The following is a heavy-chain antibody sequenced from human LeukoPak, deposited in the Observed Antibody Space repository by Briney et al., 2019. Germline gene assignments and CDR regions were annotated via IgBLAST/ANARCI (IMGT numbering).Heavy chain of an antibody. D-gene: IGHD3-9*01. CDR2: ISAYNGNT. J-gene: IGHJ5*02. CDR3: ARGVVRYFDWSNWFDP. V-gene: IGHV1-18*01. Sequence: ASVKVSCKASGYTFTSYGISWVRQAPGQGLEWMGWISAYNGNTNYAQKLQGRVTMTTDTSTSTAYMELRSLRSDDTAVYYCARGVVRYFDWSNWFDPWGQGTLVTVSS. CDR1: GYTFTSYG.